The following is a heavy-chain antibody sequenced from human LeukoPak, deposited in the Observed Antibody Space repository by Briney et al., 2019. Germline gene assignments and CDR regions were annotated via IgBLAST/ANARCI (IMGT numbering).Heavy chain of an antibody. CDR1: GGSFSGYY. CDR3: ARQPIVGAYPPFDY. V-gene: IGHV4-34*01. Sequence: SETLSLTCAVYGGSFSGYYWSWIRQPPGKGLEWIGEINHSGSTNYNPSLKSRVTISVDTSKNQFSLKLSSVTAADTAVYYCARQPIVGAYPPFDYWGQGTLVTVSS. J-gene: IGHJ4*02. D-gene: IGHD1-26*01. CDR2: INHSGST.